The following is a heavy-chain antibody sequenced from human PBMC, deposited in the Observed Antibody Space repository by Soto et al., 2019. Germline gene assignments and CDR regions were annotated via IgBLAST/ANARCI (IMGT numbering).Heavy chain of an antibody. CDR2: IYYSGNT. V-gene: IGHV4-30-4*01. J-gene: IGHJ4*02. Sequence: PSETLSLTCTASGGSTSSDNYWSWIRQPPGKGLEWIGHIYYSGNTDYNPSLKSRLAISIDTSKNQFSLKLSSVTAADTAVYFCAREGGESSDGLYYFDSWGQGXLVTVSS. D-gene: IGHD3-16*01. CDR3: AREGGESSDGLYYFDS. CDR1: GGSTSSDNY.